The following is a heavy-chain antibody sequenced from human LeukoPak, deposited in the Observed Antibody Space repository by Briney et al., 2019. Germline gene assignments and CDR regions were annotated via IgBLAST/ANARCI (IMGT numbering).Heavy chain of an antibody. CDR1: GFTFSSYG. V-gene: IGHV3-74*01. J-gene: IGHJ4*02. D-gene: IGHD2-21*01. CDR3: SRDVCSLGDS. CDR2: INHDGSLT. Sequence: PGGSLRLSCAASGFTFSSYGMHWVRQTPGKGLVWVSHINHDGSLTNYADFVKGRFTISRDFAKSTLYLQMTRLGAEDTAVYYCSRDVCSLGDSWGQGTLVTVSS.